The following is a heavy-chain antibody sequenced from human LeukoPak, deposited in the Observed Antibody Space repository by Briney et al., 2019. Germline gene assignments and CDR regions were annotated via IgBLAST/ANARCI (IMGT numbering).Heavy chain of an antibody. CDR3: ATTRLVPLYYSGMDV. V-gene: IGHV1-24*01. Sequence: ASVKVSCKVSGYSLTELSIHWVRQAPGKGLEGRGGIGPGDGETNYAQKFQGRVTMTEDTSTDTAYMELSSLRSDDTAVYYCATTRLVPLYYSGMDVWGQGTTVAVSS. CDR1: GYSLTELS. D-gene: IGHD2-8*02. J-gene: IGHJ6*02. CDR2: IGPGDGET.